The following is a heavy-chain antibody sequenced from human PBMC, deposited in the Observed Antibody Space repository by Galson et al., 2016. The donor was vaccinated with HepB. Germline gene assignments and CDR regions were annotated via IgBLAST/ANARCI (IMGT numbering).Heavy chain of an antibody. CDR2: ICNSNPYT. Sequence: RQAPGKGLEWVSYICNSNPYTDCADSVKDRFTISRDNATNSLYLHTNGLRAEDTAVYYCARAFNYRPRGYYMDVWGKGTTVTVSS. D-gene: IGHD3-16*02. J-gene: IGHJ6*03. V-gene: IGHV3-11*06. CDR3: ARAFNYRPRGYYMDV.